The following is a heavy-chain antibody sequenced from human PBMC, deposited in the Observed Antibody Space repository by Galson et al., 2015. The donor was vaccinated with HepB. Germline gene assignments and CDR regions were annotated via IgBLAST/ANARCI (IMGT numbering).Heavy chain of an antibody. CDR3: TTHISSFDS. CDR2: IKSKSDGGTT. V-gene: IGHV3-15*01. CDR1: GFIFTNAW. Sequence: SLRLSCAASGFIFTNAWMSWVRQAPGKGLEWVGRIKSKSDGGTTDYAAPVKGRFTISRDDSQNTLNLQMNSLKIEDTAVYYCTTHISSFDSWGQGTLVTVSS. J-gene: IGHJ4*02. D-gene: IGHD6-13*01.